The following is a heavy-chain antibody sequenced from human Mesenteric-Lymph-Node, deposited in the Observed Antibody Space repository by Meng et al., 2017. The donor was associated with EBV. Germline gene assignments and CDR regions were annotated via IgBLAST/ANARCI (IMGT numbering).Heavy chain of an antibody. Sequence: QVWLVQSGEGVQKPGASVKVSCKASGYTFTTYDINWVRQATGQGLEWMGWMNPNIGNTGYAQKFQGRVSMTRDTSISTAYMELSSLKSEDTAVYYCARGVEGSGRDWYYWGQGTLVTVSS. CDR3: ARGVEGSGRDWYY. CDR2: MNPNIGNT. D-gene: IGHD3-10*01. J-gene: IGHJ4*02. CDR1: GYTFTTYD. V-gene: IGHV1-8*01.